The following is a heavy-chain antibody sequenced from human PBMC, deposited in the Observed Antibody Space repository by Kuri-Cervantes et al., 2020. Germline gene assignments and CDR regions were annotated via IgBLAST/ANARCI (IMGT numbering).Heavy chain of an antibody. V-gene: IGHV3-11*01. CDR1: GFTFSDYY. CDR3: AKGPGTTVYYYYYMDV. J-gene: IGHJ6*03. CDR2: ISSSGSTI. Sequence: GGSLRLSCAASGFTFSDYYMSWIRQAPGKGLEWVSYISSSGSTIYYADSVKGRFTISRDNAKNSLYLQMNSLGAEDTAVYYCAKGPGTTVYYYYYMDVWGKGTTVTVSS. D-gene: IGHD1-1*01.